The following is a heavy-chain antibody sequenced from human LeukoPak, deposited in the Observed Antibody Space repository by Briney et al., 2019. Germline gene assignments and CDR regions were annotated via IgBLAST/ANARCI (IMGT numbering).Heavy chain of an antibody. CDR3: AKDVVNYYDSSGYYSFDY. D-gene: IGHD3-22*01. Sequence: GGSLRLSCAASGFTFSSYAMSWVRQAPGKGLEWASAISGSGGSTYYADSVKGRFTISRDNSKNTLYLQMNSLRAEDTAVYYCAKDVVNYYDSSGYYSFDYWGQGTLVTVSS. CDR2: ISGSGGST. V-gene: IGHV3-23*01. CDR1: GFTFSSYA. J-gene: IGHJ4*02.